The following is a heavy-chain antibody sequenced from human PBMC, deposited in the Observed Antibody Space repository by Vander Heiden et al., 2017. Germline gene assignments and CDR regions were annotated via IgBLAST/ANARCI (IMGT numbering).Heavy chain of an antibody. CDR1: GGSISSSSYY. CDR3: ARRSLAAALGWFDP. D-gene: IGHD6-13*01. Sequence: QLQLQESGPGLVKPSETLSLTCTVSGGSISSSSYYWGWIRQPPGKGLEWIGSIYYSGSTYYNPSRKSRVTISVDTSKNQFSLKLSSVTAADTAVYYCARRSLAAALGWFDPWGQGTLVTVSS. J-gene: IGHJ5*02. V-gene: IGHV4-39*01. CDR2: IYYSGST.